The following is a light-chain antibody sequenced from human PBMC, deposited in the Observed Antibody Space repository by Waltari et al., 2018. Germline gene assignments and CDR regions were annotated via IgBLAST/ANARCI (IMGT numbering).Light chain of an antibody. CDR3: QQRSNWPGT. J-gene: IGKJ3*01. CDR2: DAS. V-gene: IGKV3-11*01. CDR1: YSVGSH. Sequence: ENVFTQSQATMSLSPGERATLSCRASYSVGSHLAWYQQKPGQAPRLLIYDASNRATGIPARFSGSGSETDFTLTISGVEPEDFAVYYCQQRSNWPGTFGPGTKVDIK.